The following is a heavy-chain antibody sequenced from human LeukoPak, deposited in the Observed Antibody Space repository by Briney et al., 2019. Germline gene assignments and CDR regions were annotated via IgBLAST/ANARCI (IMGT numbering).Heavy chain of an antibody. D-gene: IGHD1-14*01. J-gene: IGHJ6*03. Sequence: SETLSLTCTVSGGSISSGSYYWSWIRQPAGKGLEWIGHIYTSGSTNYNPSLKSRVTISVDTSKNQFSLKLSSVTAADTAVYYCARDGRLGTYYYYYYMDVWGKGTTVTVSS. CDR3: ARDGRLGTYYYYYYMDV. V-gene: IGHV4-61*09. CDR1: GGSISSGSYY. CDR2: IYTSGST.